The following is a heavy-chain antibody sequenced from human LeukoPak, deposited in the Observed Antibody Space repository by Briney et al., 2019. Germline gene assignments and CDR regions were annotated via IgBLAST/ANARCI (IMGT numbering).Heavy chain of an antibody. Sequence: EASAKVSCKASGYTFTGYYIHWVRQVPGQGLEWMGWISTFRHNTDYAQNFQGRLTLTTDTFTSTAYMELRSLRSDDTAVYYCARDVDLLMDVWGQGTTVSVSS. CDR1: GYTFTGYY. CDR3: ARDVDLLMDV. CDR2: ISTFRHNT. J-gene: IGHJ6*02. D-gene: IGHD3-9*01. V-gene: IGHV1-18*04.